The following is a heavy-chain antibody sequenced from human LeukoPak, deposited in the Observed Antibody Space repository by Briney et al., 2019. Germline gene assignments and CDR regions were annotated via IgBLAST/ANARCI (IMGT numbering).Heavy chain of an antibody. CDR3: ARGRGYCSSSSCYDFDY. CDR1: GHSFTNHW. Sequence: GESLNISCTGSGHSFTNHWIAWVRQMPGKGLEWMGIIYPGDSETTYSPSFQGQVTISADKSITTTYLQWSSLKASDTAMYYCARGRGYCSSSSCYDFDYWGQGTLVTVSS. J-gene: IGHJ4*02. CDR2: IYPGDSET. V-gene: IGHV5-51*01. D-gene: IGHD2-2*01.